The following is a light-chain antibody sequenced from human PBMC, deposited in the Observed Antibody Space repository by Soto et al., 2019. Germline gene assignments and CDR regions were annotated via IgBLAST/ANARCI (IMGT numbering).Light chain of an antibody. Sequence: QSVLTQPPSASGTSGQRVTISCSGSSSDIGSNTVDWYQQFPGTAPKLLIYRNNQRPSGVPDRFSGSKSGTSASLAISGLRSEDEADYYCAAWDDSLSGVVFGGGTKLTVL. CDR1: SSDIGSNT. CDR3: AAWDDSLSGVV. CDR2: RNN. J-gene: IGLJ2*01. V-gene: IGLV1-47*01.